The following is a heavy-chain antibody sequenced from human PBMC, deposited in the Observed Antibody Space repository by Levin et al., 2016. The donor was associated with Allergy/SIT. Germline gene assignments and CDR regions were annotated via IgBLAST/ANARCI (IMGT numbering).Heavy chain of an antibody. D-gene: IGHD3-9*01. Sequence: PGKGLEWIGYISNIGNTNYNPSLKSRVTISVDTSKNQFSLKLSSVTAADTAVYYCARSVNLVTWFDPWGQGTLVTVSS. J-gene: IGHJ5*02. CDR2: ISNIGNT. V-gene: IGHV4-59*13. CDR3: ARSVNLVTWFDP.